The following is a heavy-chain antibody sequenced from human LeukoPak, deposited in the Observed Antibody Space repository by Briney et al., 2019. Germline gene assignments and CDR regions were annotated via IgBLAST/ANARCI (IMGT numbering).Heavy chain of an antibody. J-gene: IGHJ3*02. CDR2: INPNSGGT. CDR1: GYTFTGYY. Sequence: ASVKVTCKATGYTFTGYYMHWVRQAPGQGLDWMGWINPNSGGTNYAQKFQGRVTMTRDTSISTAYMEQSRLRSDDTAVYYCARYDSSGYYDHDAFDIWGQGTMVTVSS. CDR3: ARYDSSGYYDHDAFDI. D-gene: IGHD3-22*01. V-gene: IGHV1-2*02.